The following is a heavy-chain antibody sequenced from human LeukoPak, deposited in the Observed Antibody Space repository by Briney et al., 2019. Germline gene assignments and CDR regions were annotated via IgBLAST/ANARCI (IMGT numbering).Heavy chain of an antibody. Sequence: GGSLRLSCAASGFTFSGYWMNWVRQAPGKGLVWVSRIASDGSSTTYADSVKGRFSISRDNAKNTLYLQMNSLRAEDTAVYYCAIFIAVANFVYWGQGTLVTVSS. CDR1: GFTFSGYW. V-gene: IGHV3-74*01. J-gene: IGHJ4*02. CDR2: IASDGSST. CDR3: AIFIAVANFVY. D-gene: IGHD6-19*01.